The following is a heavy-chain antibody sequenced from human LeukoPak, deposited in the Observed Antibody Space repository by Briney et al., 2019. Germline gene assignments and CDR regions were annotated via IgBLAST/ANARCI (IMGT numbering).Heavy chain of an antibody. V-gene: IGHV1-2*02. CDR2: ISPNSGDP. D-gene: IGHD1-26*01. CDR3: VREPGGSSPFDY. CDR1: GYTFTGYY. J-gene: IGHJ4*02. Sequence: GASVKVSCKASGYTFTGYYIHWVRQAPGQGLEWMGWISPNSGDPRYAQKFKGRVTMTRGTSINTAYMELSSLRSDDTALYYCVREPGGSSPFDYWGQGTLVTVSS.